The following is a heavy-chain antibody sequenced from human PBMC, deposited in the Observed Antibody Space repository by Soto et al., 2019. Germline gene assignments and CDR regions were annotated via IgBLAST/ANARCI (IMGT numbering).Heavy chain of an antibody. CDR2: IIPMFGTA. Sequence: QVQLVQSRAEVKKPGSSVKVSCKASGGTFSTDSISWVRQAPGQGLEWMGGIIPMFGTANNAQKFQGRVTITADEPASTAYMGLRSLRSEDTAVYFCAREIDGYYGMDVWGQGTTVTVAS. CDR1: GGTFSTDS. CDR3: AREIDGYYGMDV. J-gene: IGHJ6*02. V-gene: IGHV1-69*12.